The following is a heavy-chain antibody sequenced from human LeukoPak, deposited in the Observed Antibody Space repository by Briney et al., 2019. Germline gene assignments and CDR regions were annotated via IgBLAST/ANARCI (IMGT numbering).Heavy chain of an antibody. CDR3: AREGRSSGWRYWFDP. D-gene: IGHD6-19*01. V-gene: IGHV3-30-3*01. Sequence: GGCLRLSCAASGFTFSSYAMHWVRQAPGKGLEWVAVISYDGSNKYYADSVKGRFTISRDNSKNTLYLQMNSLRAEDTAVYYCAREGRSSGWRYWFDPWGQGTLVTVSS. J-gene: IGHJ5*02. CDR1: GFTFSSYA. CDR2: ISYDGSNK.